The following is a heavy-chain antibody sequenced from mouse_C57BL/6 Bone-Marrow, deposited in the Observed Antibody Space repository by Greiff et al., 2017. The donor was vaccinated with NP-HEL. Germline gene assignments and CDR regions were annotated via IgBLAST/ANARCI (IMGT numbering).Heavy chain of an antibody. D-gene: IGHD1-1*01. J-gene: IGHJ3*01. Sequence: EVQLQQSGTVLARPGASVKMSCKTSGYTFTSYWMHWVKQRPGQGLEWIGAIYPGNSDTSYNQKFKGKAKLTAVTSASTAYMELSSLTNEDSAVYYCTRVPHYYGSSERFAYWGQGTLVTVSA. CDR2: IYPGNSDT. V-gene: IGHV1-5*01. CDR1: GYTFTSYW. CDR3: TRVPHYYGSSERFAY.